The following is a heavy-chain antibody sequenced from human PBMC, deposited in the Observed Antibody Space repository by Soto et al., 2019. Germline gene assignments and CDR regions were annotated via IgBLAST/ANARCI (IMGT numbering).Heavy chain of an antibody. CDR2: IYYSGST. CDR1: GGSISSGGYY. J-gene: IGHJ2*01. CDR3: ARDPGCGGSCYWYFDL. D-gene: IGHD2-15*01. Sequence: SETLSLTCTVSGGSISSGGYYWSWIRQHPGKGLEWIGYIYYSGSTYYNPSLKSRVTISVDTSKNQFSLKLSSVTAADTAVYYCARDPGCGGSCYWYFDLWGRGTLVTVSS. V-gene: IGHV4-31*03.